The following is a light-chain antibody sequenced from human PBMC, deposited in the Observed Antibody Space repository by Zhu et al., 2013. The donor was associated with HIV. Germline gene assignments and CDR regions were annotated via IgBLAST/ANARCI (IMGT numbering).Light chain of an antibody. CDR2: EVS. CDR1: SNDIAVHNC. CDR3: SSYTINTLQL. V-gene: IGLV2-14*01. J-gene: IGLJ3*02. Sequence: QSALTQPASVSGSLGQSIAISCTGTSNDIAVHNCVSWYQHHPGKVPKVIIYEVSNRPSGVSLRFTGSKSGNTASLTISGLQAEDEGDYYCSSYTINTLQLFGGGTKVTVL.